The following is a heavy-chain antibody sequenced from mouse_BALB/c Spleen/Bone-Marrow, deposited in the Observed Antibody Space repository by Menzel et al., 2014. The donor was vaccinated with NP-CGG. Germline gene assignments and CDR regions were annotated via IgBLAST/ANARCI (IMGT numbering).Heavy chain of an antibody. D-gene: IGHD1-1*01. CDR2: ISTYSGNT. CDR3: ARNFYGSSYFDY. Sequence: LVESGPELVRPGVSVKLSCKGSGYTFIAYAMHWVKQSHAKSLERIGLISTYSGNTHYNQNYKDKATMTVDKSSSTAYMELARLTSDDSAIYYCARNFYGSSYFDYWGQGTALTVSS. J-gene: IGHJ2*01. V-gene: IGHV1-67*01. CDR1: GYTFIAYA.